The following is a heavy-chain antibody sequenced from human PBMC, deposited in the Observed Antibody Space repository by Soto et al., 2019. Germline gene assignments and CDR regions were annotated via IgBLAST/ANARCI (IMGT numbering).Heavy chain of an antibody. Sequence: GGSLRLSCTASGFTFGDYAMSWFRQAPGKGLEWVGFIRSKAYGGTTEYAASVKGRFTISRDDSKSIAYLQMNSLKTEDTAVYYCTRGRGVTMVREVDYWGQGTLVTVSS. CDR3: TRGRGVTMVREVDY. CDR1: GFTFGDYA. V-gene: IGHV3-49*03. CDR2: IRSKAYGGTT. D-gene: IGHD3-10*01. J-gene: IGHJ4*02.